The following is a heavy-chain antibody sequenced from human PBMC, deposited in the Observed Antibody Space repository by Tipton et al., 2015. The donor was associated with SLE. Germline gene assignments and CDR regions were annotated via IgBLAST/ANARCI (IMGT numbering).Heavy chain of an antibody. Sequence: TLSLTCAVYGGSFSDYYWNWIRQPPGKGLEWIGEINHSGSTYYNPSLKSRVTISVDTSKNQFSLKLSSVTAADTAVYYCARVNIAAAGHFDYWGQGTLVTVSS. CDR1: GGSFSDYY. CDR2: INHSGST. J-gene: IGHJ4*02. D-gene: IGHD6-13*01. V-gene: IGHV4-34*01. CDR3: ARVNIAAAGHFDY.